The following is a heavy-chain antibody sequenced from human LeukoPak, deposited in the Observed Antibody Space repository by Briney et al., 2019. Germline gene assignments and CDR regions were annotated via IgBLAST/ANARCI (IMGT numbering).Heavy chain of an antibody. D-gene: IGHD6-13*01. Sequence: SETLSLTCTVSGGSVSSGSYYWSWIRQPPGKGLEWIGYIYYSGSTNYNPSLKSRVTISVDTSKNQFSLKLSSVTAADTAVYYRARLRAAAGSLPFDYWGQGTLVTVSS. CDR1: GGSVSSGSYY. J-gene: IGHJ4*02. V-gene: IGHV4-61*01. CDR2: IYYSGST. CDR3: ARLRAAAGSLPFDY.